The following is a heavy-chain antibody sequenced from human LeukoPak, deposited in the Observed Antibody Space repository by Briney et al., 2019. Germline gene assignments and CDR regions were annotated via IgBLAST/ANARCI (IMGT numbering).Heavy chain of an antibody. V-gene: IGHV3-7*05. CDR1: GFTFSSYW. CDR2: IKQDGSEK. CDR3: ARDHSYATSDAFDI. Sequence: GGSLRLSCAAAGFTFSSYWMAWVRQAPGKGPEWVAHIKQDGSEKYYVDSVKGRFTISRDNAKKSLYLQMHSLRAEDTAVYYCARDHSYATSDAFDIWGQGTMVTVSS. D-gene: IGHD3-16*01. J-gene: IGHJ3*02.